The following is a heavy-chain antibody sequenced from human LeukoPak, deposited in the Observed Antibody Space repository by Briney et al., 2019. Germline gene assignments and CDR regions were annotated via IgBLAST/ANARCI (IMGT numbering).Heavy chain of an antibody. D-gene: IGHD6-13*01. CDR2: FDPEVGET. V-gene: IGHV1-24*01. CDR1: GYTLTELS. Sequence: ASVKVSCKVSGYTLTELSMHWVRQAPGKGLEWMGGFDPEVGETIYAQKFQGRVTMTEDTSTDTAYMELSSLRSEDTAVYYCASTHSSSWYAHGDYWGQGTLVTVSS. J-gene: IGHJ4*02. CDR3: ASTHSSSWYAHGDY.